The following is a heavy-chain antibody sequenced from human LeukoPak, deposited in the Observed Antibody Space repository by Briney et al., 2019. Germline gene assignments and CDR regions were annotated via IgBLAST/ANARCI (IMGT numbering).Heavy chain of an antibody. Sequence: GGSLRLSCAASGFTFSSYAMTWVRQAPGEGLEWASAISGSGAYTQYADSVKGRFTISRDNSKNALFLQMNSLRAEDTAVYYCARRGYSYGYHYYYMDVWGKGTTVTVSS. CDR2: ISGSGAYT. J-gene: IGHJ6*03. D-gene: IGHD5-18*01. CDR1: GFTFSSYA. V-gene: IGHV3-23*01. CDR3: ARRGYSYGYHYYYMDV.